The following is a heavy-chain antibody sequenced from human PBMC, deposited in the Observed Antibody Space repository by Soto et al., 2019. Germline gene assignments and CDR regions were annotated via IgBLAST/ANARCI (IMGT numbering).Heavy chain of an antibody. CDR3: ARGRMPTVTRQGYYYYYMDV. CDR2: ISSSGSTI. CDR1: GFTFSDYY. D-gene: IGHD4-17*01. Sequence: GGSLRLSCAASGFTFSDYYMSWIRQAPGKGLEWVSYISSSGSTIYYADSVKGRFTISRDNAKNSLYLQMNSLRAEDTAVYYCARGRMPTVTRQGYYYYYMDVWGKGTTVTVSS. J-gene: IGHJ6*03. V-gene: IGHV3-11*01.